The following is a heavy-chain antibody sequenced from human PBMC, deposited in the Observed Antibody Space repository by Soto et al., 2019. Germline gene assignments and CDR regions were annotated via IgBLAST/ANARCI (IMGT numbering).Heavy chain of an antibody. CDR1: GFTFSVAS. V-gene: IGHV3-21*06. CDR3: ARDPSYYDSGSYYYFDQ. J-gene: IGHJ4*02. D-gene: IGHD3-10*01. CDR2: ISGTSDYI. Sequence: PGGSLRLSCAASGFTFSVASMNWVRQSPGRGLEWVSSISGTSDYISYADSVKGRFTISRDNAKNSLYLQMDSLRAEDTAVYYCARDPSYYDSGSYYYFDQWGQGALVTV.